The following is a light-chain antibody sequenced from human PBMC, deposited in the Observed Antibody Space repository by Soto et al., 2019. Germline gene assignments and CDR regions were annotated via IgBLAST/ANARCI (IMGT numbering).Light chain of an antibody. J-gene: IGKJ5*01. CDR3: QQYNTYST. CDR1: QNIRNL. CDR2: DAS. V-gene: IGKV1-5*01. Sequence: DIQLTQSPSTLSAAVGDIVTITCRASQNIRNLLAWYQQKPGKAPKPLIYDASTLKTGVPSRFSGSGSGSEFNFTISGLQPDDFATYFCQQYNTYSTFGQGTRLEIK.